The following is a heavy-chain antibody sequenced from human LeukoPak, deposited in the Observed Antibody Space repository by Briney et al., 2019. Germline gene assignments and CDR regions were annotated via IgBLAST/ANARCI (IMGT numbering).Heavy chain of an antibody. V-gene: IGHV3-23*01. J-gene: IGHJ4*02. CDR3: AREWFGEYSGRRAFDY. D-gene: IGHD3-10*01. CDR2: ISGSGGST. Sequence: GGSLRLSCAASGFTFSSYAMSWVRQAPGKGLEWVSAISGSGGSTYYADSVKGRFTISGDNSKNTLYLQMNSLSVEDTAVYYCAREWFGEYSGRRAFDYWGQGSLVTVSS. CDR1: GFTFSSYA.